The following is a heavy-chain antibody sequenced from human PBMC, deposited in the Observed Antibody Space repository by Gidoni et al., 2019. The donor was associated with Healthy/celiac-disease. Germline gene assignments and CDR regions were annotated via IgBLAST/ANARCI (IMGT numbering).Heavy chain of an antibody. CDR3: AKEGHYYDSSGYGFDY. V-gene: IGHV3-30*02. Sequence: QVQLVESGGGVVQPGRSLRLSCAASGFTFSSYGMHWVRQAPGKGLGWVAFIRYDGSNKYYADSVKGRFTISRDNSKNTLYLQMNSLRAEDTAVYYCAKEGHYYDSSGYGFDYWGQGTLVTVSS. CDR2: IRYDGSNK. CDR1: GFTFSSYG. J-gene: IGHJ4*02. D-gene: IGHD3-22*01.